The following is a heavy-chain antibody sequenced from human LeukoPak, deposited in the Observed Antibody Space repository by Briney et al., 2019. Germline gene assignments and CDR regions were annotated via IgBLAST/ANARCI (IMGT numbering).Heavy chain of an antibody. D-gene: IGHD2-2*03. CDR1: GRSISSYY. V-gene: IGHV4-59*01. CDR2: IYYSGST. J-gene: IGHJ3*02. CDR3: ARDGYCSSTSCLLTRRLADAFDI. Sequence: SETLSLTCTVSGRSISSYYWSWIRQPPGKGLEWIGYIYYSGSTNYNPSLKSRVTISVDTSKNQFSLKLSSVTAADTAVYYCARDGYCSSTSCLLTRRLADAFDIWGQGTMVTVSS.